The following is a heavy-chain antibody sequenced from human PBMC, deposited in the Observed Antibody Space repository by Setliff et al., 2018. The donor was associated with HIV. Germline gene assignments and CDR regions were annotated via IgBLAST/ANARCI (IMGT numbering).Heavy chain of an antibody. CDR2: IDPRGGST. D-gene: IGHD2-15*01. V-gene: IGHV1-46*01. CDR3: ARVRTLDTPVDAFDI. Sequence: ASVKVSCKASGYSFINYSIHWVRQAPGQGLEWMGVIDPRGGSTHYSQKLQGRVTMTRDTSTSTVYMELRSLRSEDTAIYYCARVRTLDTPVDAFDIWGQGTMVTVSS. CDR1: GYSFINYS. J-gene: IGHJ3*02.